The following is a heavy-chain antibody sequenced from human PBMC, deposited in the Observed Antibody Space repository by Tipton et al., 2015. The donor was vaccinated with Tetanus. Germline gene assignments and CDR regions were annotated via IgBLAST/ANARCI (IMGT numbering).Heavy chain of an antibody. CDR2: ISGSGGST. CDR1: GFTFSSYA. D-gene: IGHD2-15*01. V-gene: IGHV3-23*01. J-gene: IGHJ6*02. CDR3: AKDHAGRAASSGYYYGMDV. Sequence: SLRLSCAASGFTFSSYAMSWVRQAPGKGLEWVSAISGSGGSTYYADSVKGRFTISRDNSKNTLYLQMNSLRAEDTAVYYCAKDHAGRAASSGYYYGMDVWGQGTTVTVSS.